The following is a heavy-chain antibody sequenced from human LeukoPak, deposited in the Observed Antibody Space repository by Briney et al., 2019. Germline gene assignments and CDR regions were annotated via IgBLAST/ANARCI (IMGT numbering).Heavy chain of an antibody. CDR1: GFTFSSYA. V-gene: IGHV3-23*01. D-gene: IGHD5-24*01. CDR3: AKDWGSMATISLWYYYGMDV. Sequence: GGSLRLSCAASGFTFSSYAMGWVRQAPGKGLEWVSAISGSGGSTYYADSVKGRFTISRDNSKNTLYLQMNSLRAEDTAVYYCAKDWGSMATISLWYYYGMDVWGQGTTVTVSS. CDR2: ISGSGGST. J-gene: IGHJ6*02.